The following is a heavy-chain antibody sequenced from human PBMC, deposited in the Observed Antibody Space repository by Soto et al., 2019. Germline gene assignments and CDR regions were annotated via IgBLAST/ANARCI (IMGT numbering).Heavy chain of an antibody. D-gene: IGHD1-1*01. CDR3: ARAANWNHESGYFDY. Sequence: GGSLRLSCAASGFTFSTYAMSWFRQAPGKGLEWVSTISGSGGSTYYADSVKGRFTISRDNSKNMLYLQMNSLRAEDTAVYYCARAANWNHESGYFDYWGQGTLVTVST. V-gene: IGHV3-23*01. CDR2: ISGSGGST. CDR1: GFTFSTYA. J-gene: IGHJ4*02.